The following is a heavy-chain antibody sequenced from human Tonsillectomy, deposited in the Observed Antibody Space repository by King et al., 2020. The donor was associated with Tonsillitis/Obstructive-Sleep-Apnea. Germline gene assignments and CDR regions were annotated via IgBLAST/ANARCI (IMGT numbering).Heavy chain of an antibody. CDR2: IHHSGST. Sequence: VQLQESGPGLVKPSGTLSLTCAVSGGSISSADWWSWVRQPPGKGLQWIGEIHHSGSTNYNPSLRSRVTISVDRSKNQFSLRRTTVTAADTAGYFCARGRGNGIHYKYCYMDVGGKGTTVTVSS. J-gene: IGHJ6*03. D-gene: IGHD1-14*01. CDR1: GGSISSADW. V-gene: IGHV4-4*02. CDR3: ARGRGNGIHYKYCYMDV.